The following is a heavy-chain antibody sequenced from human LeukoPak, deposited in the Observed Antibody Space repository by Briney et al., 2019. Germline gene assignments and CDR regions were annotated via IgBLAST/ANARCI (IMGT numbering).Heavy chain of an antibody. CDR3: ARAPSGYGMVAFDY. CDR1: GDSVSSNSAA. D-gene: IGHD5-12*01. Sequence: SQTLSLTCAISGDSVSSNSAAWNWIRQSPSRGLEWLGRTYYRSKWYNDDAVSVKSRITINLDTSKNQFSLQLNSVTPEDTAVYYCARAPSGYGMVAFDYWGQGTLVTVSS. J-gene: IGHJ4*02. CDR2: TYYRSKWYN. V-gene: IGHV6-1*01.